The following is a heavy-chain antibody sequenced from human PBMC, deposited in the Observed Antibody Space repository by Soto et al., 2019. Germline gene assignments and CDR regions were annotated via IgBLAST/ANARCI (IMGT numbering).Heavy chain of an antibody. CDR2: IYYSGST. V-gene: IGHV4-59*08. D-gene: IGHD3-3*01. CDR3: ARHDKAYDFWTTGIDY. J-gene: IGHJ4*02. Sequence: SETLSLTWTVSGGSIISYYCRWIRQPPGKGLEWIGYIYYSGSTNYNPSLKSRVTISVDTSKNQFSLKLSSVTAADTAVYYCARHDKAYDFWTTGIDYWGQGTLVTVSS. CDR1: GGSIISYY.